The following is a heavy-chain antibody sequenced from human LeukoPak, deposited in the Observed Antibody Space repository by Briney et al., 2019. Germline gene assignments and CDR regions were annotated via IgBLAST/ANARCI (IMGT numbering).Heavy chain of an antibody. Sequence: PGGSLRLSCAASGFTFSNAWMSWVPQAPGKGLEWVGRLKSKTDGGTTDYAAPVKGRFTISRDDSKNTLYLQMNSLKTEDTAVYYCTTVGGDYGDYEFDYWGQGTLVTVSS. D-gene: IGHD4-17*01. CDR1: GFTFSNAW. CDR2: LKSKTDGGTT. V-gene: IGHV3-15*01. CDR3: TTVGGDYGDYEFDY. J-gene: IGHJ4*02.